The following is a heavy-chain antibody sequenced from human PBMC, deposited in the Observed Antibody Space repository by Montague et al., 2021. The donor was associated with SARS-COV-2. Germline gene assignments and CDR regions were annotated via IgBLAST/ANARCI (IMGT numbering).Heavy chain of an antibody. V-gene: IGHV3-74*01. J-gene: IGHJ4*02. CDR2: IRPDGTST. CDR3: VRPLWFGDSDYYFES. Sequence: SRSISLSASGFPFRSYWIHWVRRVPGRGLVWVSRIRPDGTSTHYAASVKGRFIISRDNAKNTLSLEMTNLRVDDTAIYFCVRPLWFGDSDYYFESWGQGTLVSVSS. CDR1: GFPFRSYW. D-gene: IGHD3-10*01.